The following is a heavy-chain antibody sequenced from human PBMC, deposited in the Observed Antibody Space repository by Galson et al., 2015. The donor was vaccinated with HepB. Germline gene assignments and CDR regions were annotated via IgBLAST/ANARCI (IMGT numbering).Heavy chain of an antibody. CDR3: ARVGETHCGGDCFHFDY. J-gene: IGHJ4*02. V-gene: IGHV3-33*01. CDR1: GFTFSSYG. Sequence: SLRLSCAASGFTFSSYGMHWVRQAPGKGLEWVAVIWYDGSNKYYADSVKGRFTISRDNSKNTLYLQMNSLRAEDTAVYYCARVGETHCGGDCFHFDYWGQGTLVTVSS. CDR2: IWYDGSNK. D-gene: IGHD2-21*01.